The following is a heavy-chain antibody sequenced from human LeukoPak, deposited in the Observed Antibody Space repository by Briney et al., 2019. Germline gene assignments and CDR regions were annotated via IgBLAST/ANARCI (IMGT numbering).Heavy chain of an antibody. J-gene: IGHJ3*02. D-gene: IGHD3-22*01. CDR3: ARVDHPYDYESSGLTYDAFDI. Sequence: ASVKVSCKASGYTFTSYSMNWVRQAPGQGLEWLGWINTNTGNPTYAQGFTGRSVFSLDTSVNTAYLQISSLKAEDTAVYYCARVDHPYDYESSGLTYDAFDIWGQGTMVTVSS. V-gene: IGHV7-4-1*02. CDR1: GYTFTSYS. CDR2: INTNTGNP.